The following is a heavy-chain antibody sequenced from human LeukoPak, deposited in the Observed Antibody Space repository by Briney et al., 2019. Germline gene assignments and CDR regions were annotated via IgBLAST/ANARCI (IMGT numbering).Heavy chain of an antibody. Sequence: GGSLRLSCAASGFTVSSNYMSWVRQAPGKGLEWVSVIYSGGSTYYADSVKGRLTISRDNSKNTLYLQMNSLRAEDTAVYCCARGYSSGYYFDYWGQGTLVTVSS. CDR2: IYSGGST. CDR3: ARGYSSGYYFDY. J-gene: IGHJ4*02. CDR1: GFTVSSNY. D-gene: IGHD6-19*01. V-gene: IGHV3-66*01.